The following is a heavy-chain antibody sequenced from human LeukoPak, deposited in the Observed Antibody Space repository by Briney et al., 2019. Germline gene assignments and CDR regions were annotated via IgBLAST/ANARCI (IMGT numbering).Heavy chain of an antibody. J-gene: IGHJ4*02. D-gene: IGHD5-18*01. CDR2: ISSSSSYI. Sequence: PGGSLRLSCAASGFTFSSYSMNWVRQAPGMGLEWVSSISSSSSYIYYADSVKGRFTISRDNAKNPLYLQMNSLRAEDTAVYYCARGRSVDTAKWLRGNYFDYWGQGTLVTVSS. V-gene: IGHV3-21*01. CDR3: ARGRSVDTAKWLRGNYFDY. CDR1: GFTFSSYS.